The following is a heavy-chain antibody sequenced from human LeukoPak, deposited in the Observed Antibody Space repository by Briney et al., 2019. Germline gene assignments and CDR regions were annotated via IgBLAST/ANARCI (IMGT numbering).Heavy chain of an antibody. Sequence: GGSLRLSCAASGFTFGSYSMNWVRQAPGKGLEWVSSISSSSSYIYYADSVKGRFTISRDNAKNSLYLQMNSLRAEDTAVYYCASRRNDAFDIWGQGTMVTVSS. CDR1: GFTFGSYS. CDR3: ASRRNDAFDI. CDR2: ISSSSSYI. J-gene: IGHJ3*02. V-gene: IGHV3-21*01.